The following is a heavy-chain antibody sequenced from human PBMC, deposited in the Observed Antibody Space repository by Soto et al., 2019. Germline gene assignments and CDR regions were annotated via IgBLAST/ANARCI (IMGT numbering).Heavy chain of an antibody. V-gene: IGHV3-11*01. CDR3: ARRSSSRNFDY. CDR2: ISGGGSNI. Sequence: PGGSLRLSCAASGFTFSDYYMSWIRQAPGKGLEWVSYISGGGSNIYYPDSVKGRFSISRDNAKNSLYLQMNSLRAEDTAVYYCARRSSSRNFDYWGQGTLVTVSS. J-gene: IGHJ4*02. CDR1: GFTFSDYY. D-gene: IGHD6-13*01.